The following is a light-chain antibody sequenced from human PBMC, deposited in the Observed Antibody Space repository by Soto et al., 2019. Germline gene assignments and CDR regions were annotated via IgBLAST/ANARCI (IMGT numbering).Light chain of an antibody. CDR3: SSYTDSNSSYV. V-gene: IGLV2-14*01. Sequence: QSVLTQPASVSGSPGQSITISCNGTSSDVGGHDYVSWYQQHPGKAPKLTIFEVSNRPSGVSNRFSGSKSGNTASLTISGLQAEDEADYYCSSYTDSNSSYVFGSGTKVTVL. CDR1: SSDVGGHDY. J-gene: IGLJ1*01. CDR2: EVS.